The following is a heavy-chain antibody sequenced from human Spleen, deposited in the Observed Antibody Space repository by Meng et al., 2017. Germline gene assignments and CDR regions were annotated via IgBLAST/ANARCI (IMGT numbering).Heavy chain of an antibody. CDR3: ARMRSGYDIDY. D-gene: IGHD3-3*01. V-gene: IGHV3-21*05. J-gene: IGHJ4*02. CDR1: GFTFSSYW. Sequence: GESLKISCAASGFTFSSYWMHWVRQAPGKGLEWVSYISGSGRDIYYADSVKGRFTISRDNAKNSLYLQMNSLRVEDTAVYYCARMRSGYDIDYWGQGTLVTVSS. CDR2: ISGSGRDI.